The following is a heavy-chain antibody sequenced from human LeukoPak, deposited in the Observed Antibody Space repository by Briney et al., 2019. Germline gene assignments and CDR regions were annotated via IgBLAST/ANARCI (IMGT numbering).Heavy chain of an antibody. CDR1: GYTFTGYY. Sequence: ASVKVSCKASGYTFTGYYMHWVRQAPGQGLEWMGWINPNSGGTNYAQKFQGRVTMTRDTSISTAYMELSRLRSDDTAVYYCTILGPIGKISFRPGPVNYWGQGTLVTVSS. V-gene: IGHV1-2*02. CDR2: INPNSGGT. CDR3: TILGPIGKISFRPGPVNY. D-gene: IGHD3-16*01. J-gene: IGHJ4*02.